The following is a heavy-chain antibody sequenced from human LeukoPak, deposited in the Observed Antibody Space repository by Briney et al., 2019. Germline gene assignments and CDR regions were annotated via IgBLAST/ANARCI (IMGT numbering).Heavy chain of an antibody. V-gene: IGHV1-46*01. CDR1: GYTFTSYY. J-gene: IGHJ4*02. CDR2: INPSGGST. CDR3: ARVIKYDSSGYYDSNFDY. Sequence: GASVKVSCKASGYTFTSYYMHWVRQAPGQGLEWMGLINPSGGSTSYAQKFQGRVTMTRDTSTSTVYMELSSLRSEDTAVYYCARVIKYDSSGYYDSNFDYWGQGTLVTVSS. D-gene: IGHD3-22*01.